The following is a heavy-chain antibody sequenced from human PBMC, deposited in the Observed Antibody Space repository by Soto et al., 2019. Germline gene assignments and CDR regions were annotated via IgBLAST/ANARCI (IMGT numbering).Heavy chain of an antibody. D-gene: IGHD3-10*01. Sequence: ETLSLTCTVSGGSISSYYWSWIRQPPGKGLEWIGYIYYSGSTNYNPSLKSRVTISVDTSKNQFSLKLSSVTAADTAVYYCARDTYYGSGSPYYYYYGMDVWGQGTTVTVSS. J-gene: IGHJ6*02. CDR3: ARDTYYGSGSPYYYYYGMDV. CDR2: IYYSGST. CDR1: GGSISSYY. V-gene: IGHV4-59*01.